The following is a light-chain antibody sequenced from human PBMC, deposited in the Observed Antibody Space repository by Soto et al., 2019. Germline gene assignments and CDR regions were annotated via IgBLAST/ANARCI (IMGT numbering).Light chain of an antibody. V-gene: IGKV1-8*01. Sequence: AIRMTQSPSSLSASTGDRVTITCRASQGISSYLAWYQQKPGKAPKLLIYAASTLQSGVPSRFSGSGSGTDFTLTISCLQSEDFAPYYCQQYYSYPPVTFGQGTKLEIK. CDR1: QGISSY. J-gene: IGKJ2*01. CDR2: AAS. CDR3: QQYYSYPPVT.